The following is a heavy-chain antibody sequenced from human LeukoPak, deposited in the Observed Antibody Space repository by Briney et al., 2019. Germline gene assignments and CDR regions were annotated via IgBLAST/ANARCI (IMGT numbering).Heavy chain of an antibody. D-gene: IGHD3-22*01. CDR2: ISYDGSNT. J-gene: IGHJ4*02. CDR3: ARGPDSSGSYFDY. V-gene: IGHV3-30*03. Sequence: AGSSLRLSCAASGFTFSSYGMHWVRQAPGKGLEWVAIISYDGSNTYYADSVKGRFTISRDNSKNTLFLQMNSLRGEDTAVYYCARGPDSSGSYFDYWSQGTLVTVSS. CDR1: GFTFSSYG.